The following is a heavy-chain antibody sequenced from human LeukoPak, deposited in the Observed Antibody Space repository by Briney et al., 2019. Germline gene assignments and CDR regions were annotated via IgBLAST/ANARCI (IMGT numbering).Heavy chain of an antibody. D-gene: IGHD3-9*01. J-gene: IGHJ5*02. Sequence: GGSLRLSCAASGFMFTNFWMHWVRHAPREGLEWVLYIISSSSYIYYADSVKGRFTISRDNTKNSLYLRRTSLRAKDTAVYYCARVESPAYDILAGYYPNWFDPWGQGTLVTVSS. CDR1: GFMFTNFW. CDR2: IISSSSYI. V-gene: IGHV3-21*01. CDR3: ARVESPAYDILAGYYPNWFDP.